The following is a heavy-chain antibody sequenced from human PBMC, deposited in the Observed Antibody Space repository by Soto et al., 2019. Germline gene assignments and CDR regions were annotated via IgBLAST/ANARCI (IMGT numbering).Heavy chain of an antibody. CDR2: VSHSGSA. V-gene: IGHV4-34*01. J-gene: IGHJ4*02. CDR1: GSSFNDYY. Sequence: QVQLQQWGAGLLKPSETLSLTCAVFGSSFNDYYWSWIRQPPGKGLEWIGEVSHSGSATSNPSLKRRGTMSVDTSKKQSSLKLSSVPAADTAVYYCARVLLIRHWGQGTPVIVSS. CDR3: ARVLLIRH.